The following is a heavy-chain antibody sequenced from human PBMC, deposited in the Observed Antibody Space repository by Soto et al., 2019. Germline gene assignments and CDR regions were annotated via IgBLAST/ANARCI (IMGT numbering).Heavy chain of an antibody. V-gene: IGHV2-5*02. CDR1: GFLLTTDGVG. D-gene: IGHD3-10*01. CDR3: AHSRNLITEDAQVGDSDY. Sequence: QITLKESGPTLVRPTQTLTLTCSFSGFLLTTDGVGVGWVRQPPGEALEWLALIYWDDGDRYSPSLKTRLTLTKDPAKNRVVLIMTNIDPVDTATYYCAHSRNLITEDAQVGDSDYWGQRTLVTVSS. J-gene: IGHJ4*02. CDR2: IYWDDGD.